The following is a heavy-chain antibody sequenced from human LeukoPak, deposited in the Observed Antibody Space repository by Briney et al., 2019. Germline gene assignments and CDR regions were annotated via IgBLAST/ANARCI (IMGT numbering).Heavy chain of an antibody. J-gene: IGHJ5*02. CDR3: ARRPGWLNSAWFDP. D-gene: IGHD5-12*01. CDR1: GGSISSGSYY. V-gene: IGHV4-61*09. Sequence: SETLSLTCTVSGGSISSGSYYWTWIRQPAGKGLEWIGHIYTSGSTNYNPSLKSRVTIAMDTSKNHFSLKLSSVTAADTAVYYCARRPGWLNSAWFDPWGQGTLVTVSS. CDR2: IYTSGST.